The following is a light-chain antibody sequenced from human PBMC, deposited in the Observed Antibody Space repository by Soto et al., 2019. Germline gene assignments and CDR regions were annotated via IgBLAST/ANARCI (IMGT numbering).Light chain of an antibody. Sequence: EIVMTQSPATLSVSPGERATRSCRASQSISSKLGWYQQRPGQAPRLLIYGASTRATGIPARFSGSGSGTEFTLTISSLQSEHSAVYYCQQYNSWTTITFGQGTRLEIK. CDR3: QQYNSWTTIT. V-gene: IGKV3-15*01. CDR1: QSISSK. CDR2: GAS. J-gene: IGKJ5*01.